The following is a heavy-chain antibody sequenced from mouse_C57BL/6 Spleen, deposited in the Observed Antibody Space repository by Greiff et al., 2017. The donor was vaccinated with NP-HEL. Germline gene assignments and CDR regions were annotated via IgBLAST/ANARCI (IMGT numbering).Heavy chain of an antibody. V-gene: IGHV1-82*01. D-gene: IGHD6-2*01. J-gene: IGHJ2*01. CDR3: ASLFSGSFDY. Sequence: VQLQQSGPELVKPGASVKISCKASGYAFSSSWMNWVKQRPGKGLEWIGRIYPGDGDTNYNGKFKGKATLTADKSSSTAYMQLSSLTSEDSAVYFCASLFSGSFDYWGQGTTLTVSS. CDR2: IYPGDGDT. CDR1: GYAFSSSW.